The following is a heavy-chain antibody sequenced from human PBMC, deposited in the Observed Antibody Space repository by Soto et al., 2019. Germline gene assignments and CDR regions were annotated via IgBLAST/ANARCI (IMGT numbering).Heavy chain of an antibody. D-gene: IGHD2-8*01. V-gene: IGHV1-2*04. Sequence: ASLKGTCDASGYSFTDYHIHWVRQAPGQGLEWLGRINPKSGGTSTAQKFQGWVTMTTDTSISTASMELTRLTSDDTAIYYCARGDSSDCSNGVCSFFYYHEIDVWGQGPTVTV. CDR3: ARGDSSDCSNGVCSFFYYHEIDV. J-gene: IGHJ6*02. CDR1: GYSFTDYH. CDR2: INPKSGGT.